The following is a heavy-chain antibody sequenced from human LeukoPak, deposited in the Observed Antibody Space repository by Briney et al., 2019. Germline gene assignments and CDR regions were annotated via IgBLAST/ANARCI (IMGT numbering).Heavy chain of an antibody. CDR3: AREQLWSGPNRFDS. Sequence: SQTLSLTCGISGDSVSSKSGGWNWIRQSPSRGLEWLGRTYYTSKWYNEYAVSMKSRITINSDTSKNQLSLHLDSVTPEDTAVYYCAREQLWSGPNRFDSWGQGALVTVSS. J-gene: IGHJ5*01. V-gene: IGHV6-1*01. D-gene: IGHD3-10*02. CDR2: TYYTSKWYN. CDR1: GDSVSSKSGG.